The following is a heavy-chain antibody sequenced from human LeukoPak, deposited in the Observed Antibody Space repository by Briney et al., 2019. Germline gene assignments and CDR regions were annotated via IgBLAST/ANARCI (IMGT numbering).Heavy chain of an antibody. CDR3: ARAGYSSGWSIDY. J-gene: IGHJ4*02. CDR2: INHSGST. D-gene: IGHD6-19*01. V-gene: IGHV4-38-2*01. Sequence: SETLSLTCAVSGYSISSGYYWGWIRQPPGKGLEWIGEINHSGSTNYNPSLKSRVTISVDTSKNQFSLKLSSVTAADTAVYYCARAGYSSGWSIDYWGQGTLVTVSS. CDR1: GYSISSGYY.